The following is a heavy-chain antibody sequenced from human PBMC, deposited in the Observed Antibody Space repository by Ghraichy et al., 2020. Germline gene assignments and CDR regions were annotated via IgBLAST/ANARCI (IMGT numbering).Heavy chain of an antibody. J-gene: IGHJ4*02. CDR1: GFTFSDYG. D-gene: IGHD6-25*01. CDR2: VWFDGTHK. Sequence: GGSLRLSCAASGFTFSDYGMHWVRQAPGKGLEWVAGVWFDGTHKYYADSVKGRFTISRDSSKNALYLQMNSLRDEDTAVYFCAKDQRGSGSYFDYWGQGTLVTVSS. V-gene: IGHV3-33*06. CDR3: AKDQRGSGSYFDY.